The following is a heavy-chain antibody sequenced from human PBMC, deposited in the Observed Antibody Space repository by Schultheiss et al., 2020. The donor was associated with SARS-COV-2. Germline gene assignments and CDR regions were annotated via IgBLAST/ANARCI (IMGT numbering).Heavy chain of an antibody. CDR3: ARVDDYGGNSNPDYFDY. Sequence: SETLSLTCTVSGGSISSGDYYWSWIRQPPGKGLEWIGYIYYSGSTYYNPSLKSRVTISVDTSKNQFSLKLSSVTAADTAVYYCARVDDYGGNSNPDYFDYWGQGTLVTVSS. CDR2: IYYSGST. J-gene: IGHJ4*02. CDR1: GGSISSGDYY. V-gene: IGHV4-30-4*02. D-gene: IGHD4-23*01.